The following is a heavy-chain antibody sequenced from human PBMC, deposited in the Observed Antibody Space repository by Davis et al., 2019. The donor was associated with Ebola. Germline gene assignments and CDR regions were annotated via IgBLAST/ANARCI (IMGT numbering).Heavy chain of an antibody. D-gene: IGHD2-15*01. CDR3: ARQVVARGFFNF. Sequence: PGGSLRLSCRGSGYNFTTYWIAWVRQMPGKGLEWMGIIYPGDSDTRYSPSFQGQVTISVDTSIDTAFLRWSSLKASDTAKYFCARQVVARGFFNFWGQGTLVTVSS. CDR1: GYNFTTYW. V-gene: IGHV5-51*01. CDR2: IYPGDSDT. J-gene: IGHJ4*02.